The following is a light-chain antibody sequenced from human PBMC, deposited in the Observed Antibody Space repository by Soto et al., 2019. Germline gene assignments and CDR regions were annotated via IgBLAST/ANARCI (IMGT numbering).Light chain of an antibody. J-gene: IGLJ1*01. Sequence: QSVLTQPASVSGSPGQSITISCTGTSSDVGDYNYVSWYQQHPDKAPKLMIFEVSNRPSGVSNRFSGSKSGNTASLSISGLQSEDEADYYCSSYTRSNTHVFGTGTKVTV. V-gene: IGLV2-14*01. CDR2: EVS. CDR1: SSDVGDYNY. CDR3: SSYTRSNTHV.